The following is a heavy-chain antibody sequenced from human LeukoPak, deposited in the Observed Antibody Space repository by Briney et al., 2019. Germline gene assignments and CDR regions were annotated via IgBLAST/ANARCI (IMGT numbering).Heavy chain of an antibody. CDR2: IYYGGST. J-gene: IGHJ5*02. CDR3: ASAPTYYDFWSGYPWFDP. D-gene: IGHD3-3*01. Sequence: SETLSLTCTVSGGSISSGDYYWSWIRQPPGKGLEWIGYIYYGGSTYYNPSLKSRVTISVDTSKNQFSLKLSSVTAADTAVYYCASAPTYYDFWSGYPWFDPWGQGTLVTVSS. CDR1: GGSISSGDYY. V-gene: IGHV4-30-4*01.